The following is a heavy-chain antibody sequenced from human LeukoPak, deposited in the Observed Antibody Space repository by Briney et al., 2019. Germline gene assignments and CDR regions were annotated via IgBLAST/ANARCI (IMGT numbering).Heavy chain of an antibody. V-gene: IGHV3-23*01. J-gene: IGHJ4*02. CDR2: ISGSGGST. CDR3: AKSPYSSGWPPFDY. D-gene: IGHD6-19*01. Sequence: PGGSLRLSCAASGFTFSSYAMSWVRQAPGKGLEWVSGISGSGGSTYYADSVKGRFTISRDNSKNTLYLQMNSLRAEDTAVYYCAKSPYSSGWPPFDYWGQGTLVTVSS. CDR1: GFTFSSYA.